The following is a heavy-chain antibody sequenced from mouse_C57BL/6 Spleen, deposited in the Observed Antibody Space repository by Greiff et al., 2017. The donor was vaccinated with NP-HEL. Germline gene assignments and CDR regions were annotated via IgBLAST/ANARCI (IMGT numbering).Heavy chain of an antibody. J-gene: IGHJ2*01. Sequence: EVQLQQSGPGLVKPSPSLSLTCSVTGYSITSGYYWNWIRQFPGNKLEWMGYISYDGSNNYNPSLKNRISITRDTSKNQFFLKLNSVTTEDTATYYCARDEVYDSRYFDYWGQGTTLTVSS. CDR1: GYSITSGYY. CDR2: ISYDGSN. D-gene: IGHD2-3*01. CDR3: ARDEVYDSRYFDY. V-gene: IGHV3-6*01.